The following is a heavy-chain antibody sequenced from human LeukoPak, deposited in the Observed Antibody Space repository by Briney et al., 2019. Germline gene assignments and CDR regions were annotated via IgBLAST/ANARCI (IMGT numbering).Heavy chain of an antibody. D-gene: IGHD3-16*01. Sequence: GGSLRLSCAASGFTFSSYWMSWVRQAPGKGLEWVANMNRDGSEKNYVDSIKGRFTISGDNAANSLYLQMNSLRVEDTAVYYCARDGGIIRFGGQDVWGQGTTVIVS. V-gene: IGHV3-7*01. CDR3: ARDGGIIRFGGQDV. CDR1: GFTFSSYW. CDR2: MNRDGSEK. J-gene: IGHJ6*02.